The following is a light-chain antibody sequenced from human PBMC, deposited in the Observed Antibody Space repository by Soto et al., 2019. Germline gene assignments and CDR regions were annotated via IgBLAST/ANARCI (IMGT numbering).Light chain of an antibody. Sequence: QSALTQPASMSGSPGQSITISCTGTSSDFGGYNYVSWYQQHPGKAPKLIIFEVTYRASGISNRFSGSKSGNTASLTISGIQAEDEADYYCSSYTSSNTWVFGGGTKLTVL. V-gene: IGLV2-14*01. CDR3: SSYTSSNTWV. J-gene: IGLJ3*02. CDR2: EVT. CDR1: SSDFGGYNY.